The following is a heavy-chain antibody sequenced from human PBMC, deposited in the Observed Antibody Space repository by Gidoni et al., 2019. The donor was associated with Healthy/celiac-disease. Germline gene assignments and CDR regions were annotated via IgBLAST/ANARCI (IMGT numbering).Heavy chain of an antibody. Sequence: QVQLVESGGGVVQPGRSLRLSCAASGFTFRSYGMHWVRQAPGKGLEWVAVIWYDGSNKYYADSVKGRFTISRDNSKNTLYLQMNSLRAEDTAVYYCARDRFGVVSVYGMDVWGQGTTVTVSS. J-gene: IGHJ6*02. CDR2: IWYDGSNK. CDR3: ARDRFGVVSVYGMDV. V-gene: IGHV3-33*01. D-gene: IGHD3-3*01. CDR1: GFTFRSYG.